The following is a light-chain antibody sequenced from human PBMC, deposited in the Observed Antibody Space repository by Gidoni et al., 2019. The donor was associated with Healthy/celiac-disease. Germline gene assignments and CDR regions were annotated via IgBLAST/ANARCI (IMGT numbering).Light chain of an antibody. V-gene: IGKV1-8*01. J-gene: IGKJ3*01. Sequence: AIRMTQSPSSFSASTGDRVTITCRASQGISSYLALYQQKPGKAPKLLIYAASTLQSGVPSRFSCSGSGTDFTLTISCLQSEDFATYYCQQYYSYPRTFGPGTKVDIK. CDR1: QGISSY. CDR2: AAS. CDR3: QQYYSYPRT.